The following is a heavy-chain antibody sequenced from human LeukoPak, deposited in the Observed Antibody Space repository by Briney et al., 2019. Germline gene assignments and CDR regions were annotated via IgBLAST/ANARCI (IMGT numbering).Heavy chain of an antibody. CDR2: IFPIVGTA. Sequence: SVKVSCKASGGTFSRYLIDWVRQAPGQGLEWMGGIFPIVGTADYAQKFQGRVTITADESTSTAYMELSSLKSEDTAVYYCARDLVGSRTGYSSGAWDYWGQGTLVTVSS. V-gene: IGHV1-69*13. CDR1: GGTFSRYL. D-gene: IGHD3/OR15-3a*01. J-gene: IGHJ4*02. CDR3: ARDLVGSRTGYSSGAWDY.